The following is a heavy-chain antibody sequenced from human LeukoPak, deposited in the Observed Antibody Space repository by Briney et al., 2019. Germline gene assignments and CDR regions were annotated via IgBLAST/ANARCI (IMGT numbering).Heavy chain of an antibody. CDR1: GFTFSSYG. J-gene: IGHJ6*02. CDR3: AKDHAGYYDSSGLAYYYYGMDV. V-gene: IGHV3-30*18. CDR2: ISYEGSNK. D-gene: IGHD3-22*01. Sequence: GRSLRLSCAASGFTFSSYGMHWVRQAPGKGLEWVAVISYEGSNKYYADSVKGRFTISRDNSKNTLYLQMNSLRAEDTAVYYCAKDHAGYYDSSGLAYYYYGMDVWGQGTTVTVSS.